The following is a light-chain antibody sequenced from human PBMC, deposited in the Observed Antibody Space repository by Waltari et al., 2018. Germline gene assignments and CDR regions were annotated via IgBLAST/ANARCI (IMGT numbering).Light chain of an antibody. V-gene: IGKV1-5*03. CDR1: QSIGDS. CDR3: QQYGSRWT. J-gene: IGKJ1*01. CDR2: KAS. Sequence: DIQMTQSPSTLSASLGERVTITCRASQSIGDSLAWYQQKPGKAPKLLVFKASTLERGVPSRFGGSGSGTEFTLTITSLQPDDVATYYCQQYGSRWTFGQGTKVEVK.